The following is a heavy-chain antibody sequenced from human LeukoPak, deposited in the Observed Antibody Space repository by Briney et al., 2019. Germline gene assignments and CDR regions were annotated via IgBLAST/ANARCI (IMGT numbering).Heavy chain of an antibody. CDR3: ARFYGSGSYYIDY. J-gene: IGHJ4*02. CDR1: GYSFTSYW. D-gene: IGHD3-10*01. Sequence: GESLKISCKGSGYSFTSYWIGWVRQMPGKGLELIGVIYPCDYDTRYSPSFQGQVTISADKSISTAYLQWSSLKASDTALYYCARFYGSGSYYIDYWGQGTLVTVSS. V-gene: IGHV5-51*01. CDR2: IYPCDYDT.